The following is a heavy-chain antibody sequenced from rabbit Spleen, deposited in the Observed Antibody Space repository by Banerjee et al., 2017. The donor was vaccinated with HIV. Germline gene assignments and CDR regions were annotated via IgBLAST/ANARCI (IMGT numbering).Heavy chain of an antibody. D-gene: IGHD4-2*01. CDR2: MYAGSSGST. Sequence: ESGGGLVKPGASLTLTCKASGFSFSPNSYMCWVRQAPGKGLEWIACMYAGSSGSTYSATWAKGRFTISKTSSTTVTLQMTSLTAADTATYFCARRNIGNYGNYAGAFNLWGQGTLVTVS. V-gene: IGHV1S40*01. CDR3: ARRNIGNYGNYAGAFNL. CDR1: GFSFSPNSY. J-gene: IGHJ4*01.